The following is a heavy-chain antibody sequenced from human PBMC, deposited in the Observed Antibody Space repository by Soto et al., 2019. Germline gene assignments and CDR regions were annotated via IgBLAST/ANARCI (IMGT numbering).Heavy chain of an antibody. J-gene: IGHJ6*03. CDR3: ARYLTNYMDV. V-gene: IGHV5-51*01. CDR2: IYPGDSDT. Sequence: GGSLRLSCKGSGYSFTSYWIGWVRQMPGKGLEWMGIIYPGDSDTRYSPSFQGQVTISADKSISTAYLQWSSLKASDTAMYYCARYLTNYMDVWGKGTTVTVSS. CDR1: GYSFTSYW.